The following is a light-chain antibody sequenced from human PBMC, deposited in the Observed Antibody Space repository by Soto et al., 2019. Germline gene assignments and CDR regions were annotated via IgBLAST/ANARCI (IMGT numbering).Light chain of an antibody. CDR3: QHYDSLPLT. CDR2: VAS. Sequence: EIVLTQSPGTLSLSPGERATLSCRASQSVSSSYLAWYQQKPGQPPRLLIYVASSRATGIPDRFSGSGSGTDFTLTISRLEPEDFAVFYCQHYDSLPLTFGQGTRLEIK. J-gene: IGKJ5*01. CDR1: QSVSSSY. V-gene: IGKV3-20*01.